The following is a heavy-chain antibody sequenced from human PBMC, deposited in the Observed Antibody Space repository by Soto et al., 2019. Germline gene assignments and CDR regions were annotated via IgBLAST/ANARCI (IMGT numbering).Heavy chain of an antibody. V-gene: IGHV1-8*01. CDR3: ARDGGYDDYPNENLDY. CDR2: MNPNIGKT. CDR1: GYTFTSYD. D-gene: IGHD4-17*01. J-gene: IGHJ4*02. Sequence: ASVKVSCKASGYTFTSYDINWVRQATGQGLEWMGWMNPNIGKTDYAQKFQGRVTITTDKSTSTAYMELSSLRSEDTAVYYFARDGGYDDYPNENLDYWGQGTLVTVSS.